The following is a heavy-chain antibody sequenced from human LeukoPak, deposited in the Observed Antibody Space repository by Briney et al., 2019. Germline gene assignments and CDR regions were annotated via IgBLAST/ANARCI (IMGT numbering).Heavy chain of an antibody. Sequence: SETLSLTCTVSGVSINKYYWSWIRQPPGKGLEWIGDIYYSGSTDHNPSLKSRVTISVDTSKRQFSLKLTSMTSADTAVYYCASGGEWELQWVIYYWGQGTLVTVSS. V-gene: IGHV4-59*01. D-gene: IGHD1-26*01. J-gene: IGHJ4*02. CDR3: ASGGEWELQWVIYY. CDR2: IYYSGST. CDR1: GVSINKYY.